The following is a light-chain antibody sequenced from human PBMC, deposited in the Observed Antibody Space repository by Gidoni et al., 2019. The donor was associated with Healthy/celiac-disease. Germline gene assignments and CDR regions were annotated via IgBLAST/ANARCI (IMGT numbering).Light chain of an antibody. V-gene: IGKV3-11*01. CDR1: QSVSSY. CDR2: DAS. Sequence: EILLTQSPATLSLSPGERATLSCRASQSVSSYLAWYQQQPGQAPRLLIYDASNRATGIPARFSGSGSGTDFTLTISSLEPEDFAVYYCQQRSNWTFGQGTKVEIK. J-gene: IGKJ1*01. CDR3: QQRSNWT.